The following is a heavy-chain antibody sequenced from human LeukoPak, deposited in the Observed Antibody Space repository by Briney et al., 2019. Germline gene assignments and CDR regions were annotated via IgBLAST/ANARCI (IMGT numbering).Heavy chain of an antibody. CDR3: ARVNDFWSGYSQPARYNWFDP. CDR1: GGTFSSYA. Sequence: SVKVSCKDSGGTFSSYAISWVRQAPGQGLEWMGGIIPIFGTANYAQKFQGRVTITTDESTSTAYMELSSLRSEDTAVYYCARVNDFWSGYSQPARYNWFDPWGQGTLVTVSS. J-gene: IGHJ5*02. CDR2: IIPIFGTA. D-gene: IGHD3-3*01. V-gene: IGHV1-69*05.